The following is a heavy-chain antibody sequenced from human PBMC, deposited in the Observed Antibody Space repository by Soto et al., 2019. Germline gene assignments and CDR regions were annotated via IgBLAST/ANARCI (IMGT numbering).Heavy chain of an antibody. V-gene: IGHV5-51*01. CDR2: IYPGDSDT. CDR3: ARQEGATALFYYGMDV. CDR1: GYNFTNYW. D-gene: IGHD1-26*01. J-gene: IGHJ6*02. Sequence: GESLKISCKGSGYNFTNYWIGWVRRMPGKGLEWMGIIYPGDSDTKYSPSFQGQVTISADKSISAAYMQWSSLKDSDTAMYYCARQEGATALFYYGMDVWGQGNTVTVSS.